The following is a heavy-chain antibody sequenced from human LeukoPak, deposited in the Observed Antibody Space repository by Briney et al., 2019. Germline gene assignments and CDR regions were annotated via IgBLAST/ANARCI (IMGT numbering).Heavy chain of an antibody. CDR2: IYYSGST. CDR1: GGSISSYY. J-gene: IGHJ4*02. Sequence: PSETLSLTCTVSGGSISSYYWSWIRQPPGKGLEWIGYIYYSGSTNYNPSLKSRVTISVDTSKNQFSLKLSSVTAADTAVYYCARSPYSSGWYNLVFDYWGQGTLVTVSS. CDR3: ARSPYSSGWYNLVFDY. V-gene: IGHV4-59*01. D-gene: IGHD6-19*01.